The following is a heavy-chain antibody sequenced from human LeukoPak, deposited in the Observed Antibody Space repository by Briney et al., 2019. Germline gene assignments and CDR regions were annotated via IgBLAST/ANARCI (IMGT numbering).Heavy chain of an antibody. CDR3: ATGTGGFSFDY. J-gene: IGHJ4*02. Sequence: SVKVSCKASGGTFSSYAISWVRQAPGQGLEWMGGIIPIFGTANYAQKFQGRVTMTRDTSTSTVYMELSSLRSEDTAVYYCATGTGGFSFDYWGQGTLVTVSS. CDR1: GGTFSSYA. V-gene: IGHV1-69*05. CDR2: IIPIFGTA. D-gene: IGHD3-16*01.